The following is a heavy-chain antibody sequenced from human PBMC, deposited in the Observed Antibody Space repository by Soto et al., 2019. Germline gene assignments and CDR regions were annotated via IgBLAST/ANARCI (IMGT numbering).Heavy chain of an antibody. CDR3: AGDGGTQQLVRNWFDP. D-gene: IGHD6-13*01. CDR1: GYTFTSYA. Sequence: QVQLVQSGSEVKKPGASVKVSCKASGYTFTSYAMHWVRQAPGQRLERMGWINAGNGNTKYSQKFQGRVTITRDTSASTAYMELSSLRSEDTAVYYCAGDGGTQQLVRNWFDPWGQGTLVTVS. V-gene: IGHV1-3*01. J-gene: IGHJ5*02. CDR2: INAGNGNT.